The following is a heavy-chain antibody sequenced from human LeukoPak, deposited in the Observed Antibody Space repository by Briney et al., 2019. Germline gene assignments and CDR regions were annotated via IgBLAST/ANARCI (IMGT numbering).Heavy chain of an antibody. D-gene: IGHD2-15*01. CDR3: AKAVRWYCSGGSCYYFGY. CDR1: VFTFSIYG. Sequence: PGGPLTLSCAPSVFTFSIYGMHGLRQAPGKGLEGVAFIRYEGSNKYYADSVKCQFTILRDNFNNSRYLHMNTLCAENTAVYDCAKAVRWYCSGGSCYYFGYWGQGTLVTVSS. CDR2: IRYEGSNK. V-gene: IGHV3-30*02. J-gene: IGHJ4*02.